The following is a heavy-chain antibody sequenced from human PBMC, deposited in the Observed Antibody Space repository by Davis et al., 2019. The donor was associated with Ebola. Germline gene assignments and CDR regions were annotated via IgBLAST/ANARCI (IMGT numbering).Heavy chain of an antibody. CDR2: IHYRGNT. CDR3: ARAVGPCSTSSCLTWFGP. D-gene: IGHD2-2*01. Sequence: PSETLSLTCAVSGYSITRSDWWGWIRRSPGKGLEWIGYIHYRGNTKDNPSLQSRVTMSVDTSKNQFSLNLKSVTAFDSAIYYCARAVGPCSTSSCLTWFGPWGQGIVVTVSS. J-gene: IGHJ5*02. CDR1: GYSITRSDW. V-gene: IGHV4-28*06.